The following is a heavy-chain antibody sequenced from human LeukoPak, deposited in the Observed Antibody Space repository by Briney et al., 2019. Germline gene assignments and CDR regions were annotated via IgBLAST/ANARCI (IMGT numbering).Heavy chain of an antibody. J-gene: IGHJ6*04. D-gene: IGHD3-10*02. CDR3: AELGITKIGGV. CDR1: SFTFSTYG. V-gene: IGHV3-30*18. Sequence: GGSLRLSCAASSFTFSTYGMHWVRQAPGKGLEWMAVISYDGSNKYYADSVKGRFTISRDNSKNSLYLQMNSLRAEDTAVYYCAELGITKIGGVWGKGTTVTISS. CDR2: ISYDGSNK.